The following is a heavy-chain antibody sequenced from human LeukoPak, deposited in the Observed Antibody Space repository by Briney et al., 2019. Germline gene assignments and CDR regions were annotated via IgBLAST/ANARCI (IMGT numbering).Heavy chain of an antibody. V-gene: IGHV3-9*01. CDR1: GFTFDDYA. J-gene: IGHJ4*02. D-gene: IGHD5-18*01. CDR2: ISWNSGSI. Sequence: GGSLRLSCAASGFTFDDYAMHWVRQAPGKGLEWVSGISWNSGSIGYADSVKGRFTISRDNAKNSLYLQMNSLRAEDTALYYCAKDIRGYSNGLPGYWGQGTLVTVSS. CDR3: AKDIRGYSNGLPGY.